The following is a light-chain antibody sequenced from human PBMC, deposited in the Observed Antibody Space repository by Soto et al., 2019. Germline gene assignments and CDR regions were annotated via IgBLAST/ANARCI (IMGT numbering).Light chain of an antibody. J-gene: IGKJ3*01. CDR1: QSVSSY. V-gene: IGKV3-11*01. CDR3: QQRSNWQFT. CDR2: DAS. Sequence: EIVLTQSPATLSLSPGERATLSCRASQSVSSYLAWYQQKPGQAPRLLIYDASIRATGIPPRFSGSGSGTDLTLTISSLEPEDFAVYYCQQRSNWQFTFGPG.